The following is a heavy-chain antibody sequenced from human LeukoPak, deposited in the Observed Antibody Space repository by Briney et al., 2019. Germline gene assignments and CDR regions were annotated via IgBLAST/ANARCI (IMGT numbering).Heavy chain of an antibody. V-gene: IGHV3-66*02. J-gene: IGHJ4*02. CDR2: IYSGGST. Sequence: GGSLRLSCAASGFTVSSNYMSWVRQAPGKGLEWVSVIYSGGSTYYADSVKGRFTISRDNSKNTLYLQMNSLRAEDTAVYYCAGQGIVGATRTPAFDYWGQGTLVTVSS. CDR1: GFTVSSNY. CDR3: AGQGIVGATRTPAFDY. D-gene: IGHD1-26*01.